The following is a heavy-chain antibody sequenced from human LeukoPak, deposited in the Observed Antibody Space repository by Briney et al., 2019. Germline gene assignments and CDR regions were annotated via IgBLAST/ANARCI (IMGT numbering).Heavy chain of an antibody. CDR1: GGSFSGYY. CDR2: INHSGST. V-gene: IGHV4-34*01. CDR3: ASGAVADPWAFDY. Sequence: SETLSLTCAVYGGSFSGYYWSWIRQPPGKGLEWIGEINHSGSTNYNPSLKSRVTISVDTSKNQFSLKLSSVTAADTAVYYCASGAVADPWAFDYWGQGTLVTVSS. D-gene: IGHD6-19*01. J-gene: IGHJ4*02.